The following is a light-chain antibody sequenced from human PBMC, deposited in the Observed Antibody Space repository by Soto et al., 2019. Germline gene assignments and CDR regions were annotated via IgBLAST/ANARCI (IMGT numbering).Light chain of an antibody. CDR2: GAS. V-gene: IGKV3-20*01. Sequence: EIVMTQSPGTLSVSPGEGATLSCRASQTIASNLAWYQQKPGQAPRLLIYGASTRATGVPARFSGSGSGTDFTLTISSLEPEDSAVYVCYQYGSSRPVIFGQGTRLEIK. CDR1: QTIASN. CDR3: YQYGSSRPVI. J-gene: IGKJ5*01.